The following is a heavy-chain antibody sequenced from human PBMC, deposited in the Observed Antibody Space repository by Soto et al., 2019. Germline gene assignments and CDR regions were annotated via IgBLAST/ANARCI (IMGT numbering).Heavy chain of an antibody. D-gene: IGHD3-10*01. J-gene: IGHJ4*02. CDR2: IIPIFGTA. CDR1: GGTFSSYA. CDR3: ARGRGRTDGYKSIDY. Sequence: QVQLVQSGAEVKKPGSSVKVSCKASGGTFSSYAISWVRQAPGQGLEWMGGIIPIFGTANYAQKFQGRVTIXXDXSMXTAYMELSSLRSEDTAVYYCARGRGRTDGYKSIDYWGQGTLVTVSS. V-gene: IGHV1-69*12.